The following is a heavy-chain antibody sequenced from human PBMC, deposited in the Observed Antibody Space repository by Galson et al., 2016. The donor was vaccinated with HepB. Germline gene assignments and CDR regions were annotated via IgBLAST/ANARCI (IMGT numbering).Heavy chain of an antibody. V-gene: IGHV3-23*01. Sequence: SLRLSCAASGLTFSKYWMTWVRQAPGKGLEWVSGIAGGDNRAYYADSVTGRFTISRDNSKNTLYLEMNSLRAEDTAVYYCAKGVSIIGLPLFDSWGQGTLVTVSS. D-gene: IGHD5/OR15-5a*01. CDR2: IAGGDNRA. CDR3: AKGVSIIGLPLFDS. CDR1: GLTFSKYW. J-gene: IGHJ4*02.